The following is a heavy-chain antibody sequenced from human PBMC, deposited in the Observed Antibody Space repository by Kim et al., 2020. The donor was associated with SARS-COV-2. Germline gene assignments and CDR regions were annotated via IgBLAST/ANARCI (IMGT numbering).Heavy chain of an antibody. CDR1: GGTSSSYA. V-gene: IGHV1-69*13. D-gene: IGHD2-15*01. Sequence: AVKVSCKASGGTSSSYAISWVRQAPGQGLEWMGGIIPIVGTAKYAQKFQGRVTITADESTSTAYMELRSLGSEDTAVYYCARDEGYYIGGSCNDYYYGMDDWCQGAMVTVSS. CDR2: IIPIVGTA. J-gene: IGHJ6*02. CDR3: ARDEGYYIGGSCNDYYYGMDD.